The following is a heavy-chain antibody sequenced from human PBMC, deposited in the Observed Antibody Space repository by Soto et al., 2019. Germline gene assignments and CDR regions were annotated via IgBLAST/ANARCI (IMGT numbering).Heavy chain of an antibody. CDR2: IRSKAYGGTT. D-gene: IGHD3-22*01. Sequence: GGSLRLSCTASGFTFGDYAMSWVRQAPGKGLEWVGFIRSKAYGGTTEYAASVKGRFTISRDDSKSIAYLQMNSLKTEDTAVYYCTRRYYYDSSGYYPAWGQGTLVTVSS. CDR3: TRRYYYDSSGYYPA. J-gene: IGHJ5*02. CDR1: GFTFGDYA. V-gene: IGHV3-49*04.